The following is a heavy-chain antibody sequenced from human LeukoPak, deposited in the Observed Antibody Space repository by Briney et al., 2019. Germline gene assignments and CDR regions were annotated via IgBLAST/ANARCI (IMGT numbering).Heavy chain of an antibody. CDR2: IYYDGST. D-gene: IGHD2-2*01. J-gene: IGHJ5*02. CDR3: ARDGSPFCSSAGCYSWFDP. V-gene: IGHV4-59*01. Sequence: SETLSLTCTVSGGSISSYYWSWIRQPPGKGLEWIGNIYYDGSTNYNPSLESRVTISLDTSKNQFSLRLSSVTAADTAVYYCARDGSPFCSSAGCYSWFDPWGQGTLVTVSS. CDR1: GGSISSYY.